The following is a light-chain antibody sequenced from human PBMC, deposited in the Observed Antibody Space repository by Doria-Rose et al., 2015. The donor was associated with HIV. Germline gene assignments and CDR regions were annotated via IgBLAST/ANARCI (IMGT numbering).Light chain of an antibody. CDR3: QSYDSSLSGSV. J-gene: IGLJ2*01. CDR2: GNS. Sequence: QPVLTQSPSVSGAPGQGVTISCTGSSSNIGAGYDVHWYQQLPGTAPKLLIYGNSNRPSGVPDRFSGSKSGTSASLAITGLQAEDEADYYCQSYDSSLSGSVFGGGTKLTVL. V-gene: IGLV1-40*01. CDR1: SSNIGAGYD.